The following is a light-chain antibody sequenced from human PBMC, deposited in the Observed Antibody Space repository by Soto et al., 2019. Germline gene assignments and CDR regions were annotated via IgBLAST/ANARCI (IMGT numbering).Light chain of an antibody. J-gene: IGKJ3*01. CDR2: SVS. CDR1: DSIDRY. V-gene: IGKV1-39*01. CDR3: QRTYNAPFT. Sequence: DIQMTQSPSSLSAFVGDTVTINCRATDSIDRYLYWYQQKPRQAPRVLITSVSTLESGVPSRFSGSGSGTDFTLTINNVQPEDFATYYCQRTYNAPFTFGPGTKVSIK.